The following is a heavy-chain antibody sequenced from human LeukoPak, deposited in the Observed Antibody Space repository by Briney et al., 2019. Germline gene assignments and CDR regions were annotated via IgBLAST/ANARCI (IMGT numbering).Heavy chain of an antibody. CDR2: INPNSGGT. D-gene: IGHD6-25*01. CDR1: GYTFTGYY. J-gene: IGHJ5*02. Sequence: ASVKVSCKASGYTFTGYYMHWVRQAPGQGLEWMGRINPNSGGTNYAQKFQGRVTMTRDTSISTAYMELSRLRSDDTAVYYCAREIAAGTWFDPWGQGTLVTVSS. V-gene: IGHV1-2*06. CDR3: AREIAAGTWFDP.